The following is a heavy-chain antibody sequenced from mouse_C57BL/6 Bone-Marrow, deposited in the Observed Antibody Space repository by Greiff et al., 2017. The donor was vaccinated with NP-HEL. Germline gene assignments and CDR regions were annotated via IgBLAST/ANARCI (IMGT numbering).Heavy chain of an antibody. J-gene: IGHJ1*03. CDR1: GFTFTDYY. CDR3: ARAREYFDV. V-gene: IGHV7-3*01. CDR2: IRNKANGYTT. Sequence: DVMLVESGGGLVQPGGSLSLSCAASGFTFTDYYMSWVRQPPGKALEWLGFIRNKANGYTTEYSASVKGRFTISRDNSQSILYLQMNALRAEDSATYYCARAREYFDVWGTGTTVTVSS.